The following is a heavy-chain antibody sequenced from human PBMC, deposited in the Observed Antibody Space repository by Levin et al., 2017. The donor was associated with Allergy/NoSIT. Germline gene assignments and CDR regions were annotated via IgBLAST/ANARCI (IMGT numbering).Heavy chain of an antibody. CDR2: ISGSGGST. CDR3: AKVKRITIFGVVIKGLFDY. Sequence: GGSLRLSCAASGFTFSSYAMSWVRQAPGKGLEWVSAISGSGGSTYYADSVKGRFTISRDNSKNTLYLQMNSLRAEDTAVYYCAKVKRITIFGVVIKGLFDYWGQGTLVTVSS. J-gene: IGHJ4*02. V-gene: IGHV3-23*01. CDR1: GFTFSSYA. D-gene: IGHD3-3*01.